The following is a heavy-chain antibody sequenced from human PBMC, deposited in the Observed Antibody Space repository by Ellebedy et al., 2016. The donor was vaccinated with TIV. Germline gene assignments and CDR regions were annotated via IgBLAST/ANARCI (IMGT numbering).Heavy chain of an antibody. Sequence: SLKISXAASGFTFDDYAMHWVWQAPGKGLEWVSGISWNSGSIGYADSVKGRFTISRDNAKNSLYLQMNSLRAEDTALYYCAKGNPYYYYYMDVWGKGTTVTVSS. J-gene: IGHJ6*03. CDR3: AKGNPYYYYYMDV. CDR2: ISWNSGSI. V-gene: IGHV3-9*01. CDR1: GFTFDDYA.